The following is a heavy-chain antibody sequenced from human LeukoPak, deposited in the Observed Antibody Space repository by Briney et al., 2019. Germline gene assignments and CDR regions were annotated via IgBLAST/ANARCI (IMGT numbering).Heavy chain of an antibody. Sequence: ASVKVSCKASGYTFTSYDINWVRQATGQGLEWMGWMNPNSGNTGYAQKFQGRVTMTRNTSISTAYMELSSLRSEDTAVYYCARGRADSIAAGDWGQGTLVTASS. J-gene: IGHJ4*02. V-gene: IGHV1-8*01. CDR1: GYTFTSYD. D-gene: IGHD6-13*01. CDR2: MNPNSGNT. CDR3: ARGRADSIAAGD.